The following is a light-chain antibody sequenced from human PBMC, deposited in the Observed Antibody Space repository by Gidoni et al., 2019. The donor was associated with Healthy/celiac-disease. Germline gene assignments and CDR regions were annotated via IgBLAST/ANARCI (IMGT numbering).Light chain of an antibody. J-gene: IGKJ4*01. CDR1: RSVSSY. CDR2: DAS. Sequence: EMVLTQSPATLSLSPGERAPLSCRASRSVSSYLAWYQQKPGQAPRLLIYDASNRATCIPARFSGSGSGTDFTLTISSLDPEDFAVYYCQQRSNWPPLTFGGGTKVEIK. CDR3: QQRSNWPPLT. V-gene: IGKV3-11*01.